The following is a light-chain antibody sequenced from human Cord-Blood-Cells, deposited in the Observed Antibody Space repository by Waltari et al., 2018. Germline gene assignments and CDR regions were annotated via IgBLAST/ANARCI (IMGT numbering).Light chain of an antibody. Sequence: DIQMTQSPSPLSASVGDRVTITFRASQSISSYLNWYQQKPGQAPNLLIYAASSLQSGVPSRFSGSGSGTEFAFTISRLQPEDFATYYCQQSYSTPWTFGQGTKVEIK. CDR1: QSISSY. CDR2: AAS. V-gene: IGKV1-39*01. CDR3: QQSYSTPWT. J-gene: IGKJ1*01.